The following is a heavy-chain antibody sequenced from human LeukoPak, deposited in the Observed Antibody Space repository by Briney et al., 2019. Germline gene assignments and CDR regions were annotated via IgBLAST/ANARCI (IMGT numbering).Heavy chain of an antibody. CDR3: ARGGFGELSFWFDP. CDR2: IIPVFGTA. Sequence: ASVKVSCKASGGSFSSYGFSWVRQAPGQGLEWMGGIIPVFGTANYAQKFQGRVTITADESTSTAYMELSNVRSDDTAVYYCARGGFGELSFWFDPWGQGTLVTVSS. V-gene: IGHV1-69*13. CDR1: GGSFSSYG. D-gene: IGHD3-10*01. J-gene: IGHJ5*02.